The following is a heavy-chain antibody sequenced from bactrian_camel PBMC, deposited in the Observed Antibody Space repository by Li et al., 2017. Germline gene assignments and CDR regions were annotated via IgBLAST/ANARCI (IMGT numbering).Heavy chain of an antibody. CDR2: VYPDGGAT. V-gene: IGHV3S7*01. CDR1: GFTFSDTA. Sequence: HVQLVESGGGHVQAGGSLRLSCAASGFTFSDTAMHWVRQAPGKGLEWVSQVYPDGGATYYQESVKGRFTVSRDNAKNTLYLQLNSLKPEDTAMYYCAAMSTYCSGTYYWLGRNWYSYWGQGTQVTVS. J-gene: IGHJ4*01. CDR3: AAMSTYCSGTYYWLGRNWYSY. D-gene: IGHD2*01.